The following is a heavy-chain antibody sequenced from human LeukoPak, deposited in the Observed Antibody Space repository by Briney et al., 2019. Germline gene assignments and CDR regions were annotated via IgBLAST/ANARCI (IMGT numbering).Heavy chain of an antibody. D-gene: IGHD6-19*01. V-gene: IGHV3-23*01. CDR1: GFTFSSYA. J-gene: IGHJ5*02. CDR2: ISGSGGST. CDR3: AKDRVSGWTGWFDP. Sequence: PGGSLRLSCAASGFTFSSYAMSWVRQAPGKGLEWVSAISGSGGSTYYADSVKGRFTISRDNSKNTLYLQVNSLRAEDTAVYYCAKDRVSGWTGWFDPWGQGTLVTVSS.